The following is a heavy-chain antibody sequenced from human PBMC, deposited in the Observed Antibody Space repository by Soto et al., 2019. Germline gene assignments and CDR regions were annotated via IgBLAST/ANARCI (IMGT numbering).Heavy chain of an antibody. CDR1: GDSFTSYF. D-gene: IGHD3-3*01. J-gene: IGHJ4*02. V-gene: IGHV4-59*08. Sequence: SETLSLTCTVSGDSFTSYFWSWLRQPPGKGLEWIGYVYHTGSTEYNPSLESRVVISIDTSKNQFSLKLNSVTAADTAVYYCARHPQRITIAANWGQGTLVT. CDR2: VYHTGST. CDR3: ARHPQRITIAAN.